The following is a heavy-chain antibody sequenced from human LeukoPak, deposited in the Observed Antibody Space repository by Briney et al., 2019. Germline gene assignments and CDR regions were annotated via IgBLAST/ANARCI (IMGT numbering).Heavy chain of an antibody. D-gene: IGHD3-9*01. V-gene: IGHV1-69*01. J-gene: IGHJ6*02. CDR2: IIPIFGTA. CDR1: GGTFRSYA. CDR3: AREHYLTGYYTPYYYYGMDV. Sequence: SVKVSCKASGGTFRSYAISWVRQAPGQGLEWMGGIIPIFGTANYAQKFQGRVTITADESTSTAYMELSSLRSEDTAVYYCAREHYLTGYYTPYYYYGMDVWGQGTTVTVSS.